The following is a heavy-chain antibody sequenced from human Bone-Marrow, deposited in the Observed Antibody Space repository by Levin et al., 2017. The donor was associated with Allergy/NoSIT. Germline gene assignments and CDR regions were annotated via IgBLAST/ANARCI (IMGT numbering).Heavy chain of an antibody. CDR3: ARIGFVIFARYMDV. CDR2: INHSGST. CDR1: GGSFSGYY. Sequence: PSETLSLTCAVYGGSFSGYYWSWIRQPPGKGLEWIGEINHSGSTNYNPSLKSRVTISVDTSKNQFSLKLSSVTAADTAVYYCARIGFVIFARYMDVWGKGTTVTVSS. D-gene: IGHD3/OR15-3a*01. J-gene: IGHJ6*03. V-gene: IGHV4-34*01.